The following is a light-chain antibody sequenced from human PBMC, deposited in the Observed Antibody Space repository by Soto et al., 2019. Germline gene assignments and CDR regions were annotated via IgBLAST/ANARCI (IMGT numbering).Light chain of an antibody. J-gene: IGKJ2*01. V-gene: IGKV1-39*01. Sequence: DIQMTQSPSSLSASVGDRVTITCRASQTISTYLTWYQQEPGKAPKLLIYAASSLQSGVPSRFSGSGSGTDFTLTISSLQPEDFAAYYCQQSHGIPYTFGQGTKVEIK. CDR1: QTISTY. CDR3: QQSHGIPYT. CDR2: AAS.